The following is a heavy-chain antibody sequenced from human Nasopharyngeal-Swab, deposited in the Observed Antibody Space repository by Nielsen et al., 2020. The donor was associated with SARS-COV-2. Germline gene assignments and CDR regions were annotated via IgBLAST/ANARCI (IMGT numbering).Heavy chain of an antibody. V-gene: IGHV3-21*01. D-gene: IGHD3-3*01. CDR1: GFTFRDYS. CDR2: MSSTIFYT. Sequence: GESLKISCAASGFTFRDYSMNWVRQAPGKGLEWVSSMSSTIFYTYYADSVKGRFTISRDNAKNSLYLQMDSLRAEDTAVYYCAREGGSRVLEGPYYFNGMDVWGQGTTVTVSS. CDR3: AREGGSRVLEGPYYFNGMDV. J-gene: IGHJ6*02.